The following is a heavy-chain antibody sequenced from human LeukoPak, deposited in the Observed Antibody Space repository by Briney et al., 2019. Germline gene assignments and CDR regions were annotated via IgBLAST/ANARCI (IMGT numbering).Heavy chain of an antibody. V-gene: IGHV4-59*03. CDR3: VRDRELNF. Sequence: PSETLSLTCTVSGGSISIYYWSWIRQSPGKGLGWIGYTYNSGSTNYNPSLKSRVTISADTSKNQFSLKLTSVTAADTAVYFCVRDRELNFWGQGTLVTVSS. J-gene: IGHJ4*02. CDR1: GGSISIYY. CDR2: TYNSGST. D-gene: IGHD1-26*01.